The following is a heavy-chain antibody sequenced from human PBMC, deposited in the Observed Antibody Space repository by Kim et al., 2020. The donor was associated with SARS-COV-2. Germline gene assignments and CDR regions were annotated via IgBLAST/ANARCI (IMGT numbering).Heavy chain of an antibody. Sequence: GGSLRLSCAASGFTFSDYYMSWIRQAPGKAREWVSYISSSSSYTNYADSLKGRFTISRENAKNSRYLQMNSLRAEDTAWYYCARVGFDYVWGSYRDYYY. V-gene: IGHV3-11*05. CDR3: ARVGFDYVWGSYRDYYY. CDR2: ISSSSSYT. CDR1: GFTFSDYY. J-gene: IGHJ6*01. D-gene: IGHD3-16*02.